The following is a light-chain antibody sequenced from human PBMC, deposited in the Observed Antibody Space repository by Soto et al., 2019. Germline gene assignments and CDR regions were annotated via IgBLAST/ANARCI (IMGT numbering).Light chain of an antibody. CDR1: QTISSW. V-gene: IGKV1-5*03. J-gene: IGKJ1*01. Sequence: IQMNQSPSTLFGSVGDRVTSTWRASQTISSWLAWYQQKPGKAPKLLIYKASTLKSGVPSRFSGSGSGTEFTLTISSLQPDDFATYSCQHYNSYSEACGQGTKGDI. CDR2: KAS. CDR3: QHYNSYSEA.